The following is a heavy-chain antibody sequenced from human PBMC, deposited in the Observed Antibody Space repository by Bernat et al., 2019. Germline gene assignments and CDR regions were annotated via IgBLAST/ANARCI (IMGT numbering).Heavy chain of an antibody. CDR2: IKQDGSEK. D-gene: IGHD3-3*01. Sequence: EVQLVESGGGLVQPGGSLRLSCAASGFTFSSYWMSWVRQAPGKGLEWVANIKQDGSEKYYVDSVKGRFTISRDNSENTLYLQMNSLRAEDTAVYYCAKQYYDSNDAFDIWGQGTMVTVSS. CDR1: GFTFSSYW. J-gene: IGHJ3*02. V-gene: IGHV3-7*01. CDR3: AKQYYDSNDAFDI.